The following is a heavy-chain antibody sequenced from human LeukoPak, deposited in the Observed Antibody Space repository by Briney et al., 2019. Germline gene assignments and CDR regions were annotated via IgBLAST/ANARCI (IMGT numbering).Heavy chain of an antibody. Sequence: GGSLRLSCAASGFTFSSYAMHWVRQAPGKGLEWVAVISYDGSNKYYADSVKGRFTISRDNSKNTLYLQMNGLRAEDTAVYYCARDYYDSSGSYWGQGTLVTVSS. V-gene: IGHV3-30-3*01. CDR3: ARDYYDSSGSY. CDR1: GFTFSSYA. D-gene: IGHD3-22*01. CDR2: ISYDGSNK. J-gene: IGHJ4*02.